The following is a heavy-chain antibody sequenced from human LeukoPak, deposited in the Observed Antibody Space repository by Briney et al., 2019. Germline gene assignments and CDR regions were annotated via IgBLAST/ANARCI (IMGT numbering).Heavy chain of an antibody. J-gene: IGHJ4*02. Sequence: GASVKVSCKASGYTFTSYYMHWVRQAPGQGLEWMGIINPSGGSTSYAQKFQGRVTMTREMSTSTVYMELSSLRSEDTAVYYCGSAYSSSSGDYWGQGTLVTVSS. CDR1: GYTFTSYY. CDR3: GSAYSSSSGDY. CDR2: INPSGGST. D-gene: IGHD6-6*01. V-gene: IGHV1-46*01.